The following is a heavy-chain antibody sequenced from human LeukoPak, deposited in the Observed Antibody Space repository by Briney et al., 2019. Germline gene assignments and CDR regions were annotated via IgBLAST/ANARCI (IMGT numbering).Heavy chain of an antibody. CDR3: ARDFRGSVDAFDI. V-gene: IGHV4-59*01. J-gene: IGHJ3*02. CDR1: GGSIIDYY. Sequence: SETLSLTCTVSGGSIIDYYWNWMRQPPGKGLEWIGYIYYSGRTNYNPSLKSRVSISVDTSKDQFSLKLSSVTAADTAVYYCARDFRGSVDAFDIWGQGTMVAVSS. CDR2: IYYSGRT.